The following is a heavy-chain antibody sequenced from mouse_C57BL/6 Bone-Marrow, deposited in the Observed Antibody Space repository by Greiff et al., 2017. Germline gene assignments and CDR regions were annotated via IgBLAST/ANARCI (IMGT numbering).Heavy chain of an antibody. J-gene: IGHJ4*01. CDR3: VAFYYYGSRLYYYAMDY. V-gene: IGHV1-22*01. CDR2: INPNNGGT. CDR1: GYTFTDYN. D-gene: IGHD1-1*01. Sequence: EVQLQQSGPELVKPGASVKMSCKASGYTFTDYNMHWVKQSHGKSLEWIGYINPNNGGTSYNQKFKGKATLTVNKSSSTAYMELRSLTSEDSAVYYCVAFYYYGSRLYYYAMDYWGQGTSVTVSS.